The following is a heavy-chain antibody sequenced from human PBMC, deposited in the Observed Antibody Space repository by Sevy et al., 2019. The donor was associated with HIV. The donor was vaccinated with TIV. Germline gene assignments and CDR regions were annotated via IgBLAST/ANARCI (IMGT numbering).Heavy chain of an antibody. J-gene: IGHJ4*02. Sequence: ASVKVSCKTSGYTFAAYYIHWVRQAPGQGPEWLGWIYPNGGDTTFPQKFQGRVTVTMSTSSNTVYMELNRLRSDDTAVYYCARGKREEWLLYLDNWGQRTLVTVSS. CDR1: GYTFAAYY. V-gene: IGHV1-2*02. CDR2: IYPNGGDT. D-gene: IGHD3-3*01. CDR3: ARGKREEWLLYLDN.